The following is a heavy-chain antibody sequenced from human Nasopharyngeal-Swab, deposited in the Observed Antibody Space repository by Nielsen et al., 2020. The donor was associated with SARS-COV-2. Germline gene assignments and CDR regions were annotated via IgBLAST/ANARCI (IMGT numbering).Heavy chain of an antibody. D-gene: IGHD3-3*01. V-gene: IGHV3-7*01. CDR3: ARGWSGYYMAFWFDP. Sequence: VRQAPGKGLEWVANIKQDGSEKYYVDSVKGRFTISRDNAKNSLYLQMNSLRAGDTAVYYCARGWSGYYMAFWFDPWGQGTLVTVSS. CDR2: IKQDGSEK. J-gene: IGHJ5*02.